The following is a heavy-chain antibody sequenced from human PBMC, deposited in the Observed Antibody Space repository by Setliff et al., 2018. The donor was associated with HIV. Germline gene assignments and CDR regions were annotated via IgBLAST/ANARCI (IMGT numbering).Heavy chain of an antibody. J-gene: IGHJ6*02. CDR1: GASISSYY. V-gene: IGHV4-4*07. CDR3: ARAMRGVVVTNMYYYYGMDV. CDR2: IYTSGNM. Sequence: SETLSLTCTVSGASISSYYWNWFRQPAGKGLESLGRIYTSGNMIYNPSLKSRVTMSADTSRNQLSLKLSSVTAADTAVYYCARAMRGVVVTNMYYYYGMDVWGQGTTVTVSS. D-gene: IGHD2-21*02.